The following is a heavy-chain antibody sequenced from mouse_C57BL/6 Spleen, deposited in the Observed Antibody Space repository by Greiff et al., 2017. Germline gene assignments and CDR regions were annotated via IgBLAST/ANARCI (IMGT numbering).Heavy chain of an antibody. Sequence: EVKLMESGAELVKPGASVKLSCTASGFNIKDYYMHWVKQRTEQGLEWIGRIDPEDGETKYAPTFQGKATITADTSSNTAYLQLSSLTSEDTAVYYCARTDYGNQFAYWGQGTLVTVSA. CDR1: GFNIKDYY. CDR2: IDPEDGET. V-gene: IGHV14-2*01. D-gene: IGHD2-1*01. J-gene: IGHJ3*01. CDR3: ARTDYGNQFAY.